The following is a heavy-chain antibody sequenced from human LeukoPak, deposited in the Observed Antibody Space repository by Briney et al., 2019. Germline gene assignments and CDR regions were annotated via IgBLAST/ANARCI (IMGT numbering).Heavy chain of an antibody. CDR1: GGSVSSYY. V-gene: IGHV4-59*02. CDR2: IYYSGST. D-gene: IGHD4-17*01. CDR3: ARVPYGDYVDY. Sequence: PSETLSLTCTVSGGSVSSYYWSWIRQPPGKGLEWIGYIYYSGSTNYNPSLKSRVTISVDTSKNQFSLKLSSVTAADTAVYYCARVPYGDYVDYWGQGTLVTVSS. J-gene: IGHJ4*02.